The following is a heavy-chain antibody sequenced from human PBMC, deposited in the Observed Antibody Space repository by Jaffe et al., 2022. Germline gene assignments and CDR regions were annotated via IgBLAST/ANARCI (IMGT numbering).Heavy chain of an antibody. J-gene: IGHJ6*03. CDR2: IRYDGSNK. V-gene: IGHV3-30*02. Sequence: QVQLVESGGGVVQPGGSLRLSCAASGFTFSSYGMHWVRQAPGKGLEWVAFIRYDGSNKYYADSVKGRFTISRDNSKNTLYLQMNSLRAEDTAVYYCAKVCESCIAARRAHYYYYMDVWGKGTTVTVSS. D-gene: IGHD6-6*01. CDR1: GFTFSSYG. CDR3: AKVCESCIAARRAHYYYYMDV.